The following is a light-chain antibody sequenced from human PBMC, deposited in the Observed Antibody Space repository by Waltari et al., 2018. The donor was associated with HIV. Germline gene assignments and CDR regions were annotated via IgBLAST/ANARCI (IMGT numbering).Light chain of an antibody. Sequence: QSALTQVASVSGSPGQSITISCTGTRSDVGAYNLVSWYQQHPGTAPQLLIFEVTKRPAGSSDRFAGSRYGNTASLTISGLQAVYEDDYYCCSDTGSGILFGGGTKLTVL. CDR3: CSDTGSGIL. J-gene: IGLJ2*01. V-gene: IGLV2-23*02. CDR2: EVT. CDR1: RSDVGAYNL.